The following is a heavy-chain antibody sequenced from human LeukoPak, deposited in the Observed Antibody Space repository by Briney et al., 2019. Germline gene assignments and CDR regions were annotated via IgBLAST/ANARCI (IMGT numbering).Heavy chain of an antibody. J-gene: IGHJ4*02. CDR2: IWYDGSNK. V-gene: IGHV3-33*01. CDR3: ARMRSIPAAGRAGNFDY. CDR1: GFAFSSYG. Sequence: GGSLRLSCAASGFAFSSYGMHWVRQAPGKGLEWVAVIWYDGSNKYYADSVKGRFTISRDNSKNTLYLQMNSLRAEDTAVYYCARMRSIPAAGRAGNFDYWGQGTLVTVSS. D-gene: IGHD6-13*01.